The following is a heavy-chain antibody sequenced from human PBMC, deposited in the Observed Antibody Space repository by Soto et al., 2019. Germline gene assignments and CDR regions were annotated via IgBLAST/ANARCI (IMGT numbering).Heavy chain of an antibody. CDR3: TSDQRATYYDSRGYHQYF. Sequence: RLSCSADGFRFCCYAISWLRQAPRKGLEWVGFIRSNAYGGSTEYAASVRGRFTISRDDSKSSAYLQMNSLKTEDTDVYYCTSDQRATYYDSRGYHQYF. CDR1: GFRFCCYA. J-gene: IGHJ4*01. CDR2: IRSNAYGGST. D-gene: IGHD3-22*01. V-gene: IGHV3-49*03.